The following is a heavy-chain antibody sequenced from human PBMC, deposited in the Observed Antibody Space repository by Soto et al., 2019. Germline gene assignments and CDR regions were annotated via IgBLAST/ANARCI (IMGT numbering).Heavy chain of an antibody. D-gene: IGHD3-16*01. CDR3: ARASMGYFDY. V-gene: IGHV4-34*01. CDR2: INHSGST. CDR1: GGSFSGYY. J-gene: IGHJ4*02. Sequence: SETLSLTCAVYGGSFSGYYWSWIRQPPGKGLEWIGEINHSGSTNYNPSLKSRVTISVDTSKNQFSLKLSSVTAADTAVYYCARASMGYFDYWGQGTLVTVSS.